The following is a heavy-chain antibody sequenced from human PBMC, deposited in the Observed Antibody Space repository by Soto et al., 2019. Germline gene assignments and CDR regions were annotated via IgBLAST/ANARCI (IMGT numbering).Heavy chain of an antibody. J-gene: IGHJ4*02. CDR1: GFTFSNAW. CDR3: TTEGIAAARLIDY. Sequence: EVQLVESGGGLVKPGGSLRLSCAASGFTFSNAWMSWVRQAPGKGLEWVGRIKSKTDGGTTDYAAPVKGRFTISRDDSNNTLYLQMNSLKTEDTAVYYCTTEGIAAARLIDYWGQGTLVTVSS. CDR2: IKSKTDGGTT. V-gene: IGHV3-15*01. D-gene: IGHD6-13*01.